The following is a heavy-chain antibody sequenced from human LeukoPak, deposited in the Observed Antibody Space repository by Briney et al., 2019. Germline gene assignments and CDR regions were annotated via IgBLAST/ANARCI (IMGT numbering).Heavy chain of an antibody. J-gene: IGHJ4*02. CDR2: VYHSGST. Sequence: PSETLFLTCTVSGFSISSGYYWGWIRQPPGKGLEWIGSVYHSGSTYYNPSLKSRVTISVDTSKNQFSLKLTSVTAADTAVYYCARDRVVRGVIFDYWGQGTLVTVSS. V-gene: IGHV4-38-2*02. CDR1: GFSISSGYY. D-gene: IGHD3-10*01. CDR3: ARDRVVRGVIFDY.